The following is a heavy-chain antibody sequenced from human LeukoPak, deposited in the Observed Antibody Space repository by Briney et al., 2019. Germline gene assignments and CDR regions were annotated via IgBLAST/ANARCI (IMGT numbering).Heavy chain of an antibody. Sequence: ASVKVSCKASGYTFTKYYVHWVRQAPGQGLEWMGIINPSGGSTTYAQKFQGRVTMTRDTSTSTVYMELSSLRSEDTAVYYCARGWAARGMATIPSYYYYMDVWGKGTTVTVSS. CDR1: GYTFTKYY. J-gene: IGHJ6*03. CDR3: ARGWAARGMATIPSYYYYMDV. V-gene: IGHV1-46*01. D-gene: IGHD5-24*01. CDR2: INPSGGST.